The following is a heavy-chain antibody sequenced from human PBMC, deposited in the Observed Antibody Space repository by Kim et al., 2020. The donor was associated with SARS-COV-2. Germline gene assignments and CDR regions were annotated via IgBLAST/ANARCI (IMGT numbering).Heavy chain of an antibody. CDR3: TRGGSSWAYYFDY. D-gene: IGHD6-13*01. J-gene: IGHJ4*02. Sequence: YNPSLKSRVTISVDTSKNQLSLKLSSVTAADTAVYYCTRGGSSWAYYFDYWGQGTLVTVSS. V-gene: IGHV4-59*09.